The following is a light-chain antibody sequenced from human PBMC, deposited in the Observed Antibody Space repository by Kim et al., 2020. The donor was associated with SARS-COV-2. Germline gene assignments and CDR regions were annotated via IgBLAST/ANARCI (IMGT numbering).Light chain of an antibody. J-gene: IGKJ2*01. Sequence: DVGVTKSQLSLPGTLGQQATISCRSSQSIVYSDGIIYLNWFQQRQGQSPRRLIYKVSNRDSGVLDRFSGSGSGTDFTLNISRVKAEYFGVYYCMQGIHCPYTFGQGTKLEI. CDR3: MQGIHCPYT. CDR1: QSIVYSDGIIY. V-gene: IGKV2-30*01. CDR2: KVS.